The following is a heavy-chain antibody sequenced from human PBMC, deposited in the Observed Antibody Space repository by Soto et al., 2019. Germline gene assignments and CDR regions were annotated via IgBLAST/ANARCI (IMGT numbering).Heavy chain of an antibody. Sequence: PGESLKISCKGSGFSFTTYWIAWVRQMPGKGLEWMGIIYPGDSKTTYSPSFQGQVTISADTSQNTLYLQMNSLRAEDTAVYYCAKDRVIVVVYDAFDIWGQGTMVTVSS. V-gene: IGHV5-51*01. CDR1: GFSFTTYW. CDR3: AKDRVIVVVYDAFDI. CDR2: IYPGDSKT. J-gene: IGHJ3*02. D-gene: IGHD3-22*01.